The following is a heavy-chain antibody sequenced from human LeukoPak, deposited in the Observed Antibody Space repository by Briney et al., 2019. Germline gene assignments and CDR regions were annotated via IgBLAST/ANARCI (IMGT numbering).Heavy chain of an antibody. CDR1: GFTFSSYG. V-gene: IGHV3-33*08. Sequence: GGSLRLSCAASGFTFSSYGMHWVRQAPGKGLEWVAVIWYGGSNKYYADSVKGRFTISRDNSKNTLYLQMNSLRAEDTAVYYCANSSGGSDRGYFDYWGQGTLVTVSS. CDR3: ANSSGGSDRGYFDY. J-gene: IGHJ4*02. CDR2: IWYGGSNK. D-gene: IGHD1-26*01.